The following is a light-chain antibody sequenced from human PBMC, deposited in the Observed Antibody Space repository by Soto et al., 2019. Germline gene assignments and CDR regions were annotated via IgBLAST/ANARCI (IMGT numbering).Light chain of an antibody. CDR1: QSISSN. Sequence: EIVMTQSPATLSVSPGERATLSCRASQSISSNLAWYQQKPGQAPRLLIYGASTRATGIPARFSGSGSGTDFTLTISSLQSEDFAVYYGQQYRTFGQGTKVEFK. V-gene: IGKV3-15*01. J-gene: IGKJ1*01. CDR2: GAS. CDR3: QQYRT.